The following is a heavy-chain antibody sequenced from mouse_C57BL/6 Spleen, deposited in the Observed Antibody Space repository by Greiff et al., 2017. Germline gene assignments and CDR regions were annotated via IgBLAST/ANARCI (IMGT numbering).Heavy chain of an antibody. V-gene: IGHV14-4*01. D-gene: IGHD2-5*01. Sequence: EVKLVESGAELVRPGASVKLSCTASGFNIKDDYMHWVKQRPEQGLEWIGWIDPENGDTEYASKFQGKATITADTSSNTAYLQLSSLTSEDTAVYYCTTNSNGAWFAYWGQGTLVTVSA. J-gene: IGHJ3*01. CDR3: TTNSNGAWFAY. CDR2: IDPENGDT. CDR1: GFNIKDDY.